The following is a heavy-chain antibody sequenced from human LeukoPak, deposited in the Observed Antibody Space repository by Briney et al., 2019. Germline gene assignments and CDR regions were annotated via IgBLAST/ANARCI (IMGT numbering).Heavy chain of an antibody. D-gene: IGHD6-19*01. CDR1: GFAFNSYW. V-gene: IGHV3-74*01. J-gene: IGHJ4*02. CDR2: INSDGSST. Sequence: PGGSLRLSCAASGFAFNSYWMHWVRQAPGKGLVWVSHINSDGSSTTYADSVKGRFTISRDNVKNTRYLQMNSLRAEDTAVYYCVRGWYGSDYWGQGTLVTVSS. CDR3: VRGWYGSDY.